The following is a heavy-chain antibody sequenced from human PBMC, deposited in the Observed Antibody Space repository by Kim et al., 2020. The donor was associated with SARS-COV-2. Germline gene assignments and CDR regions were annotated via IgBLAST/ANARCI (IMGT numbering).Heavy chain of an antibody. CDR3: ARGVYSGSYYGKFDY. J-gene: IGHJ4*02. Sequence: GGSLRLSCAASGFTFSDYYMSWIRQAPGKGLEWVSYISSSGSTIYYADSVKGRFTISRDNVKNSLYLQMNSLRAEDTAVYYCARGVYSGSYYGKFDYWGQGTLVTVSS. D-gene: IGHD1-26*01. V-gene: IGHV3-11*04. CDR1: GFTFSDYY. CDR2: ISSSGSTI.